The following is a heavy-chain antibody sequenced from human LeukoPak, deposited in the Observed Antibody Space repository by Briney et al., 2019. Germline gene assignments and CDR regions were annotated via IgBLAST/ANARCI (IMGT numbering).Heavy chain of an antibody. Sequence: GRSLRLSCAASGFTFDDYAMHWVRHAPGKGLEWVSGISWNSGSIGYADSVKGRFTISRDNAKNSLYLQMNSLRAEDTALYYCAKDMGPLVGATHFDYWGQGTLVTVSS. V-gene: IGHV3-9*01. CDR1: GFTFDDYA. CDR3: AKDMGPLVGATHFDY. D-gene: IGHD1-26*01. J-gene: IGHJ4*02. CDR2: ISWNSGSI.